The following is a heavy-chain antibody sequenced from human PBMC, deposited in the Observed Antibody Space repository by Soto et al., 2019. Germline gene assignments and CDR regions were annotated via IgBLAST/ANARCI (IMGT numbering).Heavy chain of an antibody. J-gene: IGHJ5*02. CDR1: GGTFSSYT. D-gene: IGHD2-15*01. CDR3: VSGVVMVTASQLGWSEP. CDR2: INPMFGTT. V-gene: IGHV1-69*01. Sequence: QVQLVQSGAEVKKPGSSVKVSCKASGGTFSSYTISWVRQAPGQGLEWMGGINPMFGTTKYAQKFQGRVTITADESTSTAYIEMGRERSENTAVYYCVSGVVMVTASQLGWSEPWGQGTLVIVSS.